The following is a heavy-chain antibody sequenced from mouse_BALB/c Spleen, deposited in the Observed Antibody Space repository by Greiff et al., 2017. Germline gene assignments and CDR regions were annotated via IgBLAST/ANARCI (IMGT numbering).Heavy chain of an antibody. D-gene: IGHD4-1*01. CDR1: GYTFTDYA. V-gene: IGHV1S137*01. Sequence: QVQLQQSGAELVRPGVSVKISCKGSGYTFTDYAMHWVKQSHAKSLEWIGVISTYYGDASYNQKFKGKATMTVDKSSSTAYMELARLTSEDSAIYYCARNWDVRRYFDYWGQGTTLTVSS. CDR3: ARNWDVRRYFDY. CDR2: ISTYYGDA. J-gene: IGHJ2*01.